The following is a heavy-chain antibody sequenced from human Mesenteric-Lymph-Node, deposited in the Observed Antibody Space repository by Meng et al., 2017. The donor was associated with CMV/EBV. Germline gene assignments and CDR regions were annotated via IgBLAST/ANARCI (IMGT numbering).Heavy chain of an antibody. Sequence: GESLKISCTASGFTFRNYAMAWVRQAPGEGLEWVSAISTSGSNTYYADSMRGRLTISRDNSGNILYLQMSSLRADDTAIYYCAKILEAHITSYYYGMDVLGQGTPVTVSS. J-gene: IGHJ6*02. CDR1: GFTFRNYA. V-gene: IGHV3-23*01. CDR3: AKILEAHITSYYYGMDV. CDR2: ISTSGSNT. D-gene: IGHD1-1*01.